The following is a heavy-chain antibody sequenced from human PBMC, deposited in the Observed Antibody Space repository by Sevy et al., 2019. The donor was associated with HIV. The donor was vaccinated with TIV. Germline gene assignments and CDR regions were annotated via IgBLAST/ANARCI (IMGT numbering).Heavy chain of an antibody. V-gene: IGHV4-59*01. CDR3: ARDSAVVPGALVY. CDR1: GDSISSYF. CDR2: IFYSGCS. D-gene: IGHD3-10*01. Sequence: SETLSLTCNVSGDSISSYFWSWFRQPPGKGLEWIGYIFYSGCSEYNPSLRSRVTISIDTSKKYLSMKLTSVTDADTAVYYCARDSAVVPGALVYWGQGTLVTVSS. J-gene: IGHJ4*02.